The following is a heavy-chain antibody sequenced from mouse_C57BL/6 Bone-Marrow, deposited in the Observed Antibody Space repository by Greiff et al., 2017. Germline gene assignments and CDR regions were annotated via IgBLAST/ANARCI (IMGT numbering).Heavy chain of an antibody. Sequence: QVQLQQSGAELVRPGTSVKVSCKASGYAFTNYLIEWVKQRPGQGLEWIGVINPGSGGTNYNEKFKGKATLTADKSSSTAYMQLSSLTSEDSAVYFCARLRWGSWYFDVWGTGTTVTVSS. J-gene: IGHJ1*03. CDR1: GYAFTNYL. CDR2: INPGSGGT. CDR3: ARLRWGSWYFDV. D-gene: IGHD2-4*01. V-gene: IGHV1-54*01.